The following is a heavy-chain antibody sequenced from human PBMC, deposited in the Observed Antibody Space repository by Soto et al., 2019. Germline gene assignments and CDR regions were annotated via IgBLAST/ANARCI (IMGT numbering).Heavy chain of an antibody. V-gene: IGHV3-9*01. CDR1: GFTFDHYA. CDR2: ITWNSGSK. J-gene: IGHJ3*02. Sequence: EGQLVESGGGLVQPGRSLRLSCVASGFTFDHYAMHWVRQAPGKGLEWVAGITWNSGSKDYGNSVKGRFSISRDNAQNSLHLQMNSLAPEDTAFYYCARGIEQVRPGAILGASFDIWGQGTLVTVSS. D-gene: IGHD2-2*01. CDR3: ARGIEQVRPGAILGASFDI.